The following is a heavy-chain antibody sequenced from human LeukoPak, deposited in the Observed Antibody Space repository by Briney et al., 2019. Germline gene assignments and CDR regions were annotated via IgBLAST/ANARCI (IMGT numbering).Heavy chain of an antibody. V-gene: IGHV3-23*01. Sequence: PGASLRLSCAASGFTFGTYAMSWVRQAPGKGLEWVSAISGSGGRTYSADSVKGRFTISRDNSKNTLYLQMNSLRAEDTVVYYCAKEKYSSGFFDYWGQGTLVTVSS. CDR2: ISGSGGRT. CDR1: GFTFGTYA. D-gene: IGHD6-19*01. J-gene: IGHJ4*02. CDR3: AKEKYSSGFFDY.